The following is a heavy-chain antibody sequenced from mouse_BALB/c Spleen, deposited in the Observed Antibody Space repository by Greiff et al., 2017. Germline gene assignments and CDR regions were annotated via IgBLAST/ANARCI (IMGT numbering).Heavy chain of an antibody. CDR3: ASPYYDYDRGYAMDY. Sequence: EVQVVESGGGLVQPGGSRKLSCAASGFTFSSFGMHWVRQAPEKGLEWVAYISSGSSTIYYADTVKGRFTISRDNPKNTLFLQMTSLRSEDTAMYYCASPYYDYDRGYAMDYWGQGTSVTVSS. V-gene: IGHV5-17*02. CDR2: ISSGSSTI. CDR1: GFTFSSFG. D-gene: IGHD2-4*01. J-gene: IGHJ4*01.